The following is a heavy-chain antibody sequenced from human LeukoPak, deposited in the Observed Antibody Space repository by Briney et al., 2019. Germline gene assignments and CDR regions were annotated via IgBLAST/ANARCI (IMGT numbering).Heavy chain of an antibody. Sequence: GGSLRLSCAASGFIFSSYEMNWVREAPGEGLEWVSYISSSGSTIYYADSVKGRFTISRDNAKNSLYLQINSLRAEDTAVYYCARRLRRNYFDYWGQGTLVTVSS. D-gene: IGHD4-17*01. CDR1: GFIFSSYE. J-gene: IGHJ4*02. CDR3: ARRLRRNYFDY. CDR2: ISSSGSTI. V-gene: IGHV3-48*03.